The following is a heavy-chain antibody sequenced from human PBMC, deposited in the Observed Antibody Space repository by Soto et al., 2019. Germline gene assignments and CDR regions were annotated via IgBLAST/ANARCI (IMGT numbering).Heavy chain of an antibody. J-gene: IGHJ4*02. CDR3: ARDVGYSGYDSGGFDY. V-gene: IGHV4-59*01. CDR1: GGSISSYY. D-gene: IGHD5-12*01. CDR2: IYYSGST. Sequence: PSETLSLTCTVSGGSISSYYWSWIRQPPGKGLEWIGYIYYSGSTNYNPSLKSRVTISVDTSKNQFSLKLSSVTAADTAVYYCARDVGYSGYDSGGFDYWGQGTLVTVSS.